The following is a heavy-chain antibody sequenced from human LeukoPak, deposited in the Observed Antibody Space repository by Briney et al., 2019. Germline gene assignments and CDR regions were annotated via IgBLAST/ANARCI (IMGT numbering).Heavy chain of an antibody. D-gene: IGHD2-21*01. CDR1: GVPFITAW. CDR3: VTYEIAYSFGA. Sequence: GRSLRLSCAASGVPFITAWMNWVRQAPGKGLEWVGRIKSNAEGGTSDYAAIAEGRFLISRDDSKNTLFLHMNSLKVEDTAIYYCVTYEIAYSFGAWGQGTPVTVSS. V-gene: IGHV3-15*01. J-gene: IGHJ5*02. CDR2: IKSNAEGGTS.